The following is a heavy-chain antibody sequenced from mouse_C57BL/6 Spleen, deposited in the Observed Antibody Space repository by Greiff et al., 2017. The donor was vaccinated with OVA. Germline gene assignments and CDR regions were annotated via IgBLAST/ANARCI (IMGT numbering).Heavy chain of an antibody. J-gene: IGHJ4*01. Sequence: EVQLQQSGPVLVKPGASVKMSCKASGYTFTDYYMNWVKQSHGKSLEWIGVINPYNGGTSYNQKFKGKATLTVDKSSSTAYMELNSLTSEDSAVYYCARGLRRRYAMDYWGQGTSVTVSS. CDR2: INPYNGGT. CDR1: GYTFTDYY. D-gene: IGHD2-2*01. CDR3: ARGLRRRYAMDY. V-gene: IGHV1-19*01.